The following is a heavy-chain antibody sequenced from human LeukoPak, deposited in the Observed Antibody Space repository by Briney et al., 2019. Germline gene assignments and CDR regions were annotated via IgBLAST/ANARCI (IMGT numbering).Heavy chain of an antibody. V-gene: IGHV3-48*03. Sequence: GGSLRLSCAASGFTFNNYEMNWVRQAPGKGLEWISYISSGSDTIYYADSVRVRFTTSRDNAKNSLYLQMNSLGAADTAVYYCARSDAVAAPGHWGQGTLVTVSS. CDR3: ARSDAVAAPGH. J-gene: IGHJ4*02. D-gene: IGHD6-19*01. CDR1: GFTFNNYE. CDR2: ISSGSDTI.